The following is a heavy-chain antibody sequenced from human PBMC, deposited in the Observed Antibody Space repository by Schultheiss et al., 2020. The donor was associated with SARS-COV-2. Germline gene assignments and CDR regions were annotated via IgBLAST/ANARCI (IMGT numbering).Heavy chain of an antibody. CDR3: ARDGKSGLN. V-gene: IGHV4-61*08. D-gene: IGHD3-10*01. J-gene: IGHJ4*02. Sequence: GSLRLSCAVSGGSISSGGYYWSWIRQHPGKGLEWIGYIYYSGSTNYNPSLKSRVTMSVDTSKNQFSLKLSSVTAADTAVYYCARDGKSGLNWGQGTLVTVSS. CDR1: GGSISSGGYY. CDR2: IYYSGST.